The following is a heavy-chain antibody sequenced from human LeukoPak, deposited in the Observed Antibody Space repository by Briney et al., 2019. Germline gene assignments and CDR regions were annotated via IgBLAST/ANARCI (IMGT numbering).Heavy chain of an antibody. D-gene: IGHD6-13*01. Sequence: GGSLRLSCSASGFTFSSHVMHWVRQAPGKGLEYVSAISSNGGSTDYADSVKGRFTISRDNAKNSMYLQMNSLRAEDTAVYYCARATRRAASPTYFDYWGQGTLVTVSS. CDR3: ARATRRAASPTYFDY. J-gene: IGHJ4*02. V-gene: IGHV3-64*04. CDR2: ISSNGGST. CDR1: GFTFSSHV.